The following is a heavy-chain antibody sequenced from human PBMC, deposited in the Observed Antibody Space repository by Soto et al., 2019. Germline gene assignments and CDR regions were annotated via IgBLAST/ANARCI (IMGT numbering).Heavy chain of an antibody. Sequence: EVQLVESGGGLVKPGGSLRLSCTASGFAFNTFSMNWVRQAPGKGLEWVSSINEDSTYIYYADSLRGRITISRDNAKDSLFLQMNSLSPDDTAVYYCVIDLGRYLRSGYMGLWGDGATVTVSS. V-gene: IGHV3-21*02. CDR3: VIDLGRYLRSGYMGL. CDR1: GFAFNTFS. J-gene: IGHJ6*03. CDR2: INEDSTYI. D-gene: IGHD3-9*01.